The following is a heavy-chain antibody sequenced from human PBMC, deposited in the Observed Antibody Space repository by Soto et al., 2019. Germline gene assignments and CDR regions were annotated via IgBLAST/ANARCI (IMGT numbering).Heavy chain of an antibody. Sequence: VASVKVSCKASGYTFTSYGISWVRQAPGQGLEWMGWISAYNGNTNYAQKLQGRVTMTTDTSTSTAYMELRSLRSDDTAVYYCVRGPYYDFWSGYPWVNWFDPWGQGTLVTVSS. D-gene: IGHD3-3*01. V-gene: IGHV1-18*01. J-gene: IGHJ5*02. CDR1: GYTFTSYG. CDR3: VRGPYYDFWSGYPWVNWFDP. CDR2: ISAYNGNT.